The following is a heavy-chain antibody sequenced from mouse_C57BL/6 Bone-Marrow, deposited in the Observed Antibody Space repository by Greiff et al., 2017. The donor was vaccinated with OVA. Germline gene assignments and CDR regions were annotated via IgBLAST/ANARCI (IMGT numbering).Heavy chain of an antibody. CDR2: IYPGDGDT. CDR1: GYAFSSSW. V-gene: IGHV1-82*01. CDR3: ARDLYDYDAAWFAY. J-gene: IGHJ3*01. Sequence: QVQLKQSGPELVKPGASVKISCKASGYAFSSSWMNWVKQRPGKGLEWIGRIYPGDGDTNYNGKFKGKATLTADKSSSTAYMQLSSLTSEDSAVYVCARDLYDYDAAWFAYWGQGTLVTVSA. D-gene: IGHD2-4*01.